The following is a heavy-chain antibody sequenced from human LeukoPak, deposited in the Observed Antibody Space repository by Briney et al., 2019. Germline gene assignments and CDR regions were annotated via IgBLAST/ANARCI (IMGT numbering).Heavy chain of an antibody. J-gene: IGHJ4*02. CDR1: GGSFSGYY. V-gene: IGHV4-34*01. Sequence: SETLSLTCAVYGGSFSGYYWSWIRQLPGKGLEWIGEINHSGSTNYNPSLKSRVTISVDTSKNQFSLKLSSVTAADTAVYYCARRGPGLRFLEWLLDYFDYWGQGTLVTVSS. CDR2: INHSGST. D-gene: IGHD3-3*01. CDR3: ARRGPGLRFLEWLLDYFDY.